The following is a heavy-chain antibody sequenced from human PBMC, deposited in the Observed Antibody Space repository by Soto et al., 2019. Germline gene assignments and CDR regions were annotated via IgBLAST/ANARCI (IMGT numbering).Heavy chain of an antibody. D-gene: IGHD3-16*01. CDR2: ISSSSSYI. V-gene: IGHV3-21*06. J-gene: IGHJ6*02. Sequence: LRLSCAASGFTFSSYSVNWVRQAPGKGLEWVSSISSSSSYIYYADSVKGRFTISRDNAKNSLYLQMTSLRAEDTAVCYCASLGRHGWGQGTTVTVSS. CDR3: ASLGRHG. CDR1: GFTFSSYS.